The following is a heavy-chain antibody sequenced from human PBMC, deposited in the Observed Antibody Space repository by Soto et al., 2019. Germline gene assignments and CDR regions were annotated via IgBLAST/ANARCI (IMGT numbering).Heavy chain of an antibody. CDR1: GGSISSYY. J-gene: IGHJ4*02. Sequence: QVQLQESGPGLVKPSETLSLTCTVSGGSISSYYWSWIRQPPGKGLEWIGYIYYSGSTNYSPSLKSRVTISVDTSKNQFSLKLSSVTAADTAGYYCGRHVQWLVTFDYWGQGTLVTVSS. CDR2: IYYSGST. V-gene: IGHV4-59*08. CDR3: GRHVQWLVTFDY. D-gene: IGHD6-19*01.